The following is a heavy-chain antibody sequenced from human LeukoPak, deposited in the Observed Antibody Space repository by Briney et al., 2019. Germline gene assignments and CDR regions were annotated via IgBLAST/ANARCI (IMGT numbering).Heavy chain of an antibody. CDR3: ARHPRYDILTGYYEFDY. J-gene: IGHJ4*02. CDR1: GGSISSSSYY. V-gene: IGHV4-39*01. CDR2: IYYSGST. D-gene: IGHD3-9*01. Sequence: PSETLSLTCTVSGGSISSSSYYWGWIRQPPGKGLEWIGSIYYSGSTYYNPSLKSRVTISVDTSKNQFSLKLSSVTAAGTAVYYCARHPRYDILTGYYEFDYWGQGTLVTVSS.